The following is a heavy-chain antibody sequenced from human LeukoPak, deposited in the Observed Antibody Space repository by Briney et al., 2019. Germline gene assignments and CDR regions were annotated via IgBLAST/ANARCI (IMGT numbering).Heavy chain of an antibody. V-gene: IGHV3-11*01. CDR3: ARDLEAVAGYFDY. CDR2: ISSSGSTI. Sequence: GGSLRLSCAASGFTFGDYYMGWIRQAPGKGLEWVSYISSSGSTIYYAGSVKGRFTISRDNAKNSLYPQMNSLRAEDTAVYYCARDLEAVAGYFDYWGQGTLVTVSS. J-gene: IGHJ4*02. D-gene: IGHD6-19*01. CDR1: GFTFGDYY.